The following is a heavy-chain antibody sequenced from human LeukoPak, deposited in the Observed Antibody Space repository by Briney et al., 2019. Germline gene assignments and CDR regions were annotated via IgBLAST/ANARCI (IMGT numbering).Heavy chain of an antibody. CDR2: MNPNSGNT. D-gene: IGHD3-16*01. CDR1: GYTFTSYD. V-gene: IGHV1-8*03. CDR3: AGRKSGGAMESDY. J-gene: IGHJ4*02. Sequence: ASVKVSCKASGYTFTSYDINWVRQATGQGLEWMGWMNPNSGNTGYAQKFQGRVTITRNTSISTAYMELSSLRSEDTAVYYCAGRKSGGAMESDYWGQGTLVTVSS.